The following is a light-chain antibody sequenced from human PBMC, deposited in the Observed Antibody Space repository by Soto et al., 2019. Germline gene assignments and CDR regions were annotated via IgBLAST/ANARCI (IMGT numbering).Light chain of an antibody. V-gene: IGKV1-5*01. Sequence: DIQRTQSPSSLSGSVGDRVTVACRSSQSIRNWLAWYQQKPGKVPKLLIYDASSLASGVPSRFSGSGSGTEFTLTISSLQPDDFASFYCQEYNSYTWTFGQGTKVDI. CDR3: QEYNSYTWT. CDR1: QSIRNW. J-gene: IGKJ1*01. CDR2: DAS.